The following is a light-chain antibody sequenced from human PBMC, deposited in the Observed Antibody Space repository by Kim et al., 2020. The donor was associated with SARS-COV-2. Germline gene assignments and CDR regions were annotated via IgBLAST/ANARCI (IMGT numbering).Light chain of an antibody. V-gene: IGKV1D-17*01. J-gene: IGKJ2*01. CDR2: AAS. CDR1: RGISNY. Sequence: SASVGDRVTITCRARRGISNYLAWFQQKPGKVPKHLIYAASSLQSGVPSRFSGSGSGTEFTLTISSLQPEDFATYYCLQHNSYPYTFGQGTKLEI. CDR3: LQHNSYPYT.